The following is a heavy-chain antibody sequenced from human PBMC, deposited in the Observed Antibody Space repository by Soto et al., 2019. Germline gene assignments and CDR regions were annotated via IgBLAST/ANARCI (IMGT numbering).Heavy chain of an antibody. D-gene: IGHD6-6*01. CDR3: AKGGWYRSSSPSDC. Sequence: QVQLVESGGGVVQPGRSLRLSCAASGFTLSGNDMHWVRQAPGKGPAWVAVMSYDGSNQYYGDSVKGRFTISRDTSKITLYLQMNSLRTEDTAVYYCAKGGWYRSSSPSDCWGQGTLVTVSS. V-gene: IGHV3-30*18. J-gene: IGHJ4*02. CDR2: MSYDGSNQ. CDR1: GFTLSGND.